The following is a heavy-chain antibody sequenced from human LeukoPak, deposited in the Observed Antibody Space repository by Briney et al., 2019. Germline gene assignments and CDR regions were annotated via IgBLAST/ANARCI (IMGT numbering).Heavy chain of an antibody. D-gene: IGHD5-18*01. CDR2: IYSGGST. Sequence: GGSLRLSCAASGFTFSDYYMSWIRRAPGKGLEWVSVIYSGGSTYYADSVKGRFTISRDNSKNTLYLQMNSLRAEDTAVYYCAREGTAMVSSALDYWGQGTLVTVSS. CDR1: GFTFSDYY. V-gene: IGHV3-53*01. CDR3: AREGTAMVSSALDY. J-gene: IGHJ4*02.